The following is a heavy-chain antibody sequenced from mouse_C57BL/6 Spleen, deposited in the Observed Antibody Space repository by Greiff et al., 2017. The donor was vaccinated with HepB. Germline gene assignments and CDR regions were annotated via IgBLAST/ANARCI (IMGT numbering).Heavy chain of an antibody. V-gene: IGHV3-8*01. CDR1: GYSITSDY. D-gene: IGHD2-2*01. Sequence: EVQGVESGPGLAKPSQTLSLTCSVTGYSITSDYWNWIRKFPGNKLEYMGYISYSGSTYYNPSLKSRISITRDTSKNQYYLQLNSVTTEDTATYYCARHGYDGGVLWYFDVWGTGTTVTVSS. CDR2: ISYSGST. CDR3: ARHGYDGGVLWYFDV. J-gene: IGHJ1*03.